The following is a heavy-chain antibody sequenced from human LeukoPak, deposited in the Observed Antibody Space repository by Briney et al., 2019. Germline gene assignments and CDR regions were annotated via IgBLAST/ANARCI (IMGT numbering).Heavy chain of an antibody. D-gene: IGHD4-17*01. V-gene: IGHV3-33*01. CDR2: IWYDGSNK. Sequence: GGSLRLSCAASGFTFSSYGMHWVRQAPGKGLEWVAVIWYDGSNKYCADSVKGRFTISRDNSKNTLYLQMNSLRAEDTAVYYCARNQDYGVYNSVGAFDIWGQGTMVTVSS. J-gene: IGHJ3*02. CDR1: GFTFSSYG. CDR3: ARNQDYGVYNSVGAFDI.